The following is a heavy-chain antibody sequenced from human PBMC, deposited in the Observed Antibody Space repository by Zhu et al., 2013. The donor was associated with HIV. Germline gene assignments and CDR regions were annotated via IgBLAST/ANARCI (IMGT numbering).Heavy chain of an antibody. CDR2: IIPIFGTA. CDR1: GGTFSSYG. Sequence: QVQLVQSGAEVKKPGSSVKVSCKASGGTFSSYGISWVRQAPGQGLEWLGGIIPIFGTANSAREFQGRVTITADKSTNTAYMEMTSLKSEDTAVYYCARGRGDYSNSAGYYTMDVWGQGTTVTVSS. D-gene: IGHD4-4*01. V-gene: IGHV1-69*06. J-gene: IGHJ6*02. CDR3: ARGRGDYSNSAGYYTMDV.